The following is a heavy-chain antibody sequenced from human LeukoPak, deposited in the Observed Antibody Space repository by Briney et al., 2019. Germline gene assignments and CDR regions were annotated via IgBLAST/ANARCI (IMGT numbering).Heavy chain of an antibody. D-gene: IGHD6-19*01. J-gene: IGHJ5*02. V-gene: IGHV4-34*01. CDR3: ARGQQWRDRWFDP. CDR2: INHSGST. CDR1: GGSFSGYY. Sequence: SETLSLTCAVYGGSFSGYYWSWIRQPPGKGLEWIGEINHSGSTNYNPSLKSRVTISVDTSKNQFSLKLSSVTAADTAVYYCARGQQWRDRWFDPWGQGTLVTVSS.